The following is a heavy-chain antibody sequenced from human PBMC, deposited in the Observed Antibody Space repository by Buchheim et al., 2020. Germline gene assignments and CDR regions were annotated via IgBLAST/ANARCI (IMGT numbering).Heavy chain of an antibody. J-gene: IGHJ4*02. CDR3: ARGGFSGSASDY. V-gene: IGHV3-20*04. CDR2: INWNGGTT. D-gene: IGHD6-19*01. Sequence: EVQLVESGGRVVRPGGSLRLSCAASGVTFDGYDLTWVRQAPGKGLEWVSGINWNGGTTGYADSVKGRFTISREKAKNSLYLQMNSLRADDTAFYYCARGGFSGSASDYWGQGTL. CDR1: GVTFDGYD.